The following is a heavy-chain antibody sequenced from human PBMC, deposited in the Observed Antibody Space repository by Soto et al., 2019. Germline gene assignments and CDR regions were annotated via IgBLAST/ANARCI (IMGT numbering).Heavy chain of an antibody. CDR1: GYTFTSYG. CDR3: ARATGGYDSWLRYYYYGMDV. CDR2: ISAYNGNT. Sequence: ASVKVSCKASGYTFTSYGISWVRQAPGQGLEWMGWISAYNGNTNYAQKLQGRVTMTTDTSTSTAYMELRSLRSDDTAVYYCARATGGYDSWLRYYYYGMDVWGQATTVTVSS. V-gene: IGHV1-18*04. D-gene: IGHD5-12*01. J-gene: IGHJ6*02.